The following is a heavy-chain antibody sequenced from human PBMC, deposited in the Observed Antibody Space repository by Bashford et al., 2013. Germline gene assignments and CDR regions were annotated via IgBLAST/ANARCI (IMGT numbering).Heavy chain of an antibody. CDR2: ILNSGST. CDR3: ARIERYCSGGSCYSSWFDP. CDR1: GGSFGSYY. D-gene: IGHD2-15*01. Sequence: SSETLSLTCTVSGGSFGSYYWSWVRQPPGKGLEWIGYILNSGSTNYSPSLVSRITISVDTSKNQFSLKLKSVTAADTAVYYCARIERYCSGGSCYSSWFDPWGQGTLVTVSS. J-gene: IGHJ5*02. V-gene: IGHV4-59*01.